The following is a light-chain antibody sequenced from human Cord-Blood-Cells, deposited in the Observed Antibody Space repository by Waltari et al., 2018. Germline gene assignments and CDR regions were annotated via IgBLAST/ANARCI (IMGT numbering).Light chain of an antibody. CDR2: WAS. J-gene: IGKJ1*01. CDR3: QQYYSTPRT. CDR1: QSVLYSSNNKNY. V-gene: IGKV4-1*01. Sequence: DIVMTQSPDSLAVSLGERATINCKSSQSVLYSSNNKNYLAWYQQKPGQHPKLLIYWASTRESGFPDRGSGSGSGADFTLTINSLQAEDEAVYYCQQYYSTPRTFGQGTKVEIK.